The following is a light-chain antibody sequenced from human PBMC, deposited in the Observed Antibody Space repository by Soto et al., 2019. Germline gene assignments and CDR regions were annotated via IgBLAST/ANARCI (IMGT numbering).Light chain of an antibody. Sequence: QSVLTQPPSASGTPGQRVTISCFGGRSNIGGNYVYWYQQLPATAPKLLIHRNNQRPSGVPDRLSGSKSGTSASLVISGLRSEDEADYYCAAWDDSLSGYVFGTGTKLTVL. CDR2: RNN. CDR1: RSNIGGNY. J-gene: IGLJ1*01. CDR3: AAWDDSLSGYV. V-gene: IGLV1-47*01.